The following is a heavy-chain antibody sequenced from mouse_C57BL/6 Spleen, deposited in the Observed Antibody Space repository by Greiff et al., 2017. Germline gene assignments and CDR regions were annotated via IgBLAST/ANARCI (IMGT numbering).Heavy chain of an antibody. J-gene: IGHJ3*01. Sequence: QVQLKQSGAELVRPGSSVKLSCKASGYTFTSYWMHWVKQRPIQGLEWIGNIDPSDSETHYNQKFKDKATLTVDKSSSTAYMQLSSLTSEDSAVYYCARENYGNYLFAYWGQGTLVTVSA. V-gene: IGHV1-52*01. CDR1: GYTFTSYW. CDR3: ARENYGNYLFAY. D-gene: IGHD2-1*01. CDR2: IDPSDSET.